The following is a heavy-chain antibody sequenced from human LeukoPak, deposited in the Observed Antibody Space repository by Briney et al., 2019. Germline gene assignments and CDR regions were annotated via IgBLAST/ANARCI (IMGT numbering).Heavy chain of an antibody. J-gene: IGHJ4*02. V-gene: IGHV4-61*01. CDR3: ASGIAPALVDY. CDR1: GGSISSSSYY. D-gene: IGHD6-25*01. CDR2: IYYSGST. Sequence: SETLSLTCTVSGGSISSSSYYWSWIRQPPGKGLEWIGYIYYSGSTNYNPSLKSRVTISVDTSKNQFSLKLSSVTAADTAVYYCASGIAPALVDYWGQGTLVTVSS.